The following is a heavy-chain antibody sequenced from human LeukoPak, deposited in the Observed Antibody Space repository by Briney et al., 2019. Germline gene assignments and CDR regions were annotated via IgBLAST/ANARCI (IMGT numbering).Heavy chain of an antibody. J-gene: IGHJ3*02. CDR2: IYYSGST. D-gene: IGHD3-10*01. Sequence: PSETLSLTCTVSGGSISSYYWSWIRQPPGKGLEWIGYIYYSGSTNYNPSLKNRVTISVDTSKNQFSLKLSSVTAADTAVYYCARESITMVRGAIIGAFDIWGQGTMVTVSS. V-gene: IGHV4-59*01. CDR1: GGSISSYY. CDR3: ARESITMVRGAIIGAFDI.